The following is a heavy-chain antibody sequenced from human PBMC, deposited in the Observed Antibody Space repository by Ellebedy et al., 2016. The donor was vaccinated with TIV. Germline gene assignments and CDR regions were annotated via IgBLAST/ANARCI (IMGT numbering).Heavy chain of an antibody. V-gene: IGHV1-2*02. D-gene: IGHD5-18*01. CDR2: INPNSGGT. Sequence: AASVKVSCKASGYTFTGYYMHWVRQAPGQGLEWMGWINPNSGGTNYAQKFQGRVTMTRDTSISTAYMELSRLRSEDTAVYYCAREVGNGAMANNWFDPWGQGTLVTVSS. CDR1: GYTFTGYY. CDR3: AREVGNGAMANNWFDP. J-gene: IGHJ5*02.